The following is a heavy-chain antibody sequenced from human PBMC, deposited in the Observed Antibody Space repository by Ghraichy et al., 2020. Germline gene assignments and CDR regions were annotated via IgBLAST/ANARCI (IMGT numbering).Heavy chain of an antibody. D-gene: IGHD3-22*01. V-gene: IGHV3-53*01. CDR3: ARGGYPTYYFDY. CDR1: GFTVRSNY. J-gene: IGHJ4*02. Sequence: GGSLRLSCAASGFTVRSNYMSWVRQAPGRGLEWVSVMYSGDATYYADFVKGRFTISRDNPKNTVYLQMNSLRAEDTAVYYCARGGYPTYYFDYWGQGTLVTVSS. CDR2: MYSGDAT.